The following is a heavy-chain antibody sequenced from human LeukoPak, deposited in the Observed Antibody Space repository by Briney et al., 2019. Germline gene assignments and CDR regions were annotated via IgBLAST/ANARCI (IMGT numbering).Heavy chain of an antibody. J-gene: IGHJ4*02. CDR1: GFTFSSYA. Sequence: GGSLRLSCAAPGFTFSSYAMSWVRQAPGKGLEWVSAISGSGGSTYYPDSVEGRFTISRDNSKNTLYLQMNSLRAEDTAIYYCAKDHPRQGVTAHTPFDYWGQGTLVTVSS. CDR2: ISGSGGST. D-gene: IGHD2-15*01. V-gene: IGHV3-23*01. CDR3: AKDHPRQGVTAHTPFDY.